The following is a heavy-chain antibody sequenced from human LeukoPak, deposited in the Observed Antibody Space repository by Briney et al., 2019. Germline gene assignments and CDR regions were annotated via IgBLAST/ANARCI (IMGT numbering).Heavy chain of an antibody. CDR2: IKSKTDGGTT. CDR3: TTIRGFCSGRSCLGY. V-gene: IGHV3-15*01. Sequence: GGSLRLSCAASGFTLSNAWMSWVRQAPGKGLEWVGRIKSKTDGGTTDYAAPVKGRFTISRDDSKNTLYLQMNSLKSEDTAVYYCTTIRGFCSGRSCLGYWGQGTLVTVSS. D-gene: IGHD2-15*01. J-gene: IGHJ4*02. CDR1: GFTLSNAW.